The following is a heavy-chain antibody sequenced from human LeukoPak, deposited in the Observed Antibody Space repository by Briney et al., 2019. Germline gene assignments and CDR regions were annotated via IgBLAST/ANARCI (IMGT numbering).Heavy chain of an antibody. Sequence: GGSLRLYCAASGLTFSSYAMSWVRQAPGKGLEWVSAISCRGGSTYYADSVECRFTISRDNSDKTLYLQTNSLSAEATAVSSCANTPLDYYYHSSGYFALDYWGQGTMVTVSS. D-gene: IGHD3-22*01. CDR1: GLTFSSYA. CDR3: ANTPLDYYYHSSGYFALDY. CDR2: ISCRGGST. V-gene: IGHV3-23*01. J-gene: IGHJ4*02.